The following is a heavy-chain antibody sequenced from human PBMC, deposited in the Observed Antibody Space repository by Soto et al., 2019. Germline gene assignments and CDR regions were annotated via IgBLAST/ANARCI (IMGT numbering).Heavy chain of an antibody. V-gene: IGHV3-30*18. CDR1: GFTFSSHG. J-gene: IGHJ6*02. Sequence: GGSLRLSWAASGFTFSSHGMRWVRQAPGKGLEWVAVISYDGSNKYYADSVKGRFTISRDNSKNTLYLQMNSLRAEDTAVYYCAKDVLRFLEWLAFYGMDVWGQGTTVTVSS. CDR3: AKDVLRFLEWLAFYGMDV. D-gene: IGHD3-3*01. CDR2: ISYDGSNK.